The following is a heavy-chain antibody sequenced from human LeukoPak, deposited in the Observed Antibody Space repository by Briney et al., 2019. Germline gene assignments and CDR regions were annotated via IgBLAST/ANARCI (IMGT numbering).Heavy chain of an antibody. CDR2: IYPGDSDT. CDR1: GYSFTSYW. Sequence: GESLKISCKGSGYSFTSYWIGWVRQMPGKGLEWMGIIYPGDSDTRYSPSFQGQVTISADKSISTAYLQWSSLKASDTAMYYCARIYGSGSYDASYYYGMGVWGQGTTVTVSS. D-gene: IGHD3-10*01. CDR3: ARIYGSGSYDASYYYGMGV. V-gene: IGHV5-51*01. J-gene: IGHJ6*02.